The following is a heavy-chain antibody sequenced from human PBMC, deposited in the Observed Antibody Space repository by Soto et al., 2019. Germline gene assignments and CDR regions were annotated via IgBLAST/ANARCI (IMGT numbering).Heavy chain of an antibody. Sequence: DVQLVQSGEEVKKPGESLRICCKGSGYSFTSNWITWGRQMPGKGLEWMGRIDPSDSYTNYSPSFQGHVTISADKSINTAYLQWSSLKASDTAIYYCARLRAYSSGCDYWGQGTLVTVSS. CDR1: GYSFTSNW. CDR2: IDPSDSYT. CDR3: ARLRAYSSGCDY. J-gene: IGHJ4*02. D-gene: IGHD6-19*01. V-gene: IGHV5-10-1*01.